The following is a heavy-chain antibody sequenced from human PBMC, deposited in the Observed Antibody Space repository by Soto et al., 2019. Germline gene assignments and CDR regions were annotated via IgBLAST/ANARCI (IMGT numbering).Heavy chain of an antibody. Sequence: TLARTCTVSGGSISSGGYYWSWIRQHPGKGLEWIGYIYYSGSTYYNPSLKSRVTISVYTSKNQFSLKLRSVTAADTALYYCARDPGIRYSDWLPPAYYGMDVWGQRTTVT. D-gene: IGHD3-9*01. CDR1: GGSISSGGYY. CDR2: IYYSGST. V-gene: IGHV4-31*03. CDR3: ARDPGIRYSDWLPPAYYGMDV. J-gene: IGHJ6*01.